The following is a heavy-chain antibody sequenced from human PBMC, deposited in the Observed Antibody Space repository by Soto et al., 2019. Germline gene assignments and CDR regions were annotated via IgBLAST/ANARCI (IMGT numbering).Heavy chain of an antibody. CDR3: ARGGGVAVAGSAAFDM. CDR1: GYPVTAYY. D-gene: IGHD6-19*01. J-gene: IGHJ3*02. Sequence: QLHLVQSGAVVKKPGASVTVSCSASGYPVTAYYMHWVRQAPGRGLEWMGGINPATGAAKYTQTCQGRVTMTRDTSTSTIFMELSGLTSEDTAVFYCARGGGVAVAGSAAFDMWGQGTVVTVSS. V-gene: IGHV1-2*02. CDR2: INPATGAA.